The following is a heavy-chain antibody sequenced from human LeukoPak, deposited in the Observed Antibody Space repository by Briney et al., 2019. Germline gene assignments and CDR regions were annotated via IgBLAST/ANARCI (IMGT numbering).Heavy chain of an antibody. CDR3: ARERYYYDSSGYYYVLDY. D-gene: IGHD3-22*01. V-gene: IGHV4-4*07. CDR1: GGSISSYY. CDR2: IYTSGST. J-gene: IGHJ4*02. Sequence: SETLSLTCTASGGSISSYYWSWIRQPAGKGVQWIGLIYTSGSTNYNPSLKGRVTMSVNTSNNQFSLKLSSVTPADTAVYYCARERYYYDSSGYYYVLDYWGQGTLVTVSS.